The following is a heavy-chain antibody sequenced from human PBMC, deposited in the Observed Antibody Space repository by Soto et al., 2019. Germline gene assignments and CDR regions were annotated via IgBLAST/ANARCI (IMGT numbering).Heavy chain of an antibody. D-gene: IGHD2-15*01. J-gene: IGHJ5*02. V-gene: IGHV4-59*01. Sequence: SETLSLTCTVSGGSISSYYWSWIRQPPGKGLEWIGYIYYSGSTNYNPSLKSRVTISVDTSKNQFSLKLSSVTAADTAVYYCARDHPPSCSGGSCYSGWFDPWGQGTLVTVSS. CDR1: GGSISSYY. CDR2: IYYSGST. CDR3: ARDHPPSCSGGSCYSGWFDP.